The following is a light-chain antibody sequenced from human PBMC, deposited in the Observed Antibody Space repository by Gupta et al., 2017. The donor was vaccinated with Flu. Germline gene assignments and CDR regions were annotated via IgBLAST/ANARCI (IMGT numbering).Light chain of an antibody. CDR3: QKRSNWPPYT. Sequence: EIVLTQSPATLSSSPGERATPSCRASQSVGTYLAWYQQKPGQTPRLLIYDASNRATGIPARFSGSGSGTDFTLTISSLEPEDFAVYYCQKRSNWPPYTFGQGTRLEIK. J-gene: IGKJ2*01. CDR2: DAS. CDR1: QSVGTY. V-gene: IGKV3-11*01.